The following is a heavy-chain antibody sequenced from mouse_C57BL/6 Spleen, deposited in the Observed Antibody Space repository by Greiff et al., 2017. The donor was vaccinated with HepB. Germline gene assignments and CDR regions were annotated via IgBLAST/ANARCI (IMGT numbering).Heavy chain of an antibody. Sequence: QVQLKESGAELVRPGASVTLSCKASGYTFTDYEMHWVKQTPVHGLEWIGAIDPETGGTAYNQKFKGKAILTADKSSSTAYMELRSLTSEDSAVYYCTRLLWDYWGQGTTLTVSS. D-gene: IGHD1-1*02. V-gene: IGHV1-15*01. J-gene: IGHJ2*01. CDR1: GYTFTDYE. CDR2: IDPETGGT. CDR3: TRLLWDY.